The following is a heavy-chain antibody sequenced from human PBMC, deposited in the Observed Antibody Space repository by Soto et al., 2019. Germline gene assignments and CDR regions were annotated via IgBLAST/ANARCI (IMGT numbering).Heavy chain of an antibody. D-gene: IGHD1-1*01. V-gene: IGHV3-74*01. Sequence: GGSLRLSCAASGFTFSMYWMHWVRQVPGKGPEWVSRINDDGISTNYADSVKGRFTISRDNAKNTLYLQMSALRVEDTAVYYCTRGPRSTSTGTGAFWGQGTLVTVSS. CDR3: TRGPRSTSTGTGAF. J-gene: IGHJ4*02. CDR1: GFTFSMYW. CDR2: INDDGIST.